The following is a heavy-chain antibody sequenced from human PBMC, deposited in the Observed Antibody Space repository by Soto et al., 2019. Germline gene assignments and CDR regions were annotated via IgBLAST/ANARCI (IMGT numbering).Heavy chain of an antibody. CDR3: ARGYYDTSGYPMFAFDI. Sequence: QVQLVESGGGVVQPGRSLRLSCAASGFTFRSYGMHWVRQAPGKGLEWVAVTWHDGSNKYYADSVKDRFTISRDNSKSMLYLQMNSLRADDTAVYYCARGYYDTSGYPMFAFDIWGQGTMVTVSS. J-gene: IGHJ3*02. CDR2: TWHDGSNK. CDR1: GFTFRSYG. V-gene: IGHV3-33*01. D-gene: IGHD3-22*01.